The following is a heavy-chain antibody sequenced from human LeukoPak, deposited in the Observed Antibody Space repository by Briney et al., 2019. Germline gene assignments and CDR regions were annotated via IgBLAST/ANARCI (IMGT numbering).Heavy chain of an antibody. J-gene: IGHJ5*02. CDR1: GYSINSGYY. Sequence: PSETLSLTCTVSGYSINSGYYWSWIWQRPGKGLECIGYIYYSGSTNYNPSLKSRVTISVDTSRNQFSLKLSSVTAADTAVYYCARHGLEYYDSSSYWFYPWGQGTLVTVSS. D-gene: IGHD3-22*01. CDR2: IYYSGST. V-gene: IGHV4-59*08. CDR3: ARHGLEYYDSSSYWFYP.